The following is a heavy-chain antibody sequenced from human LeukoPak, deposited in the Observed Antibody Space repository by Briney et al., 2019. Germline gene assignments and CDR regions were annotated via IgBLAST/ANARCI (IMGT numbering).Heavy chain of an antibody. V-gene: IGHV3-15*07. CDR1: GFPFSTLG. Sequence: GGSLRLSCSASGFPFSTLGMHWVRQAPGKGLEWVGRIKSKTDGGTTDYAAPVKGRFTISRDDSKNTLYLQMNSLKTEDTAVYYCTTAGNYGSGTNPYYWGQGTLVTVSS. D-gene: IGHD3-10*01. CDR3: TTAGNYGSGTNPYY. CDR2: IKSKTDGGTT. J-gene: IGHJ4*02.